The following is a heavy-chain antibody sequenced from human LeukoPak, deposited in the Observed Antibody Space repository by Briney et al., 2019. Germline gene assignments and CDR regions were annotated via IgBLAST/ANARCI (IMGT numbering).Heavy chain of an antibody. D-gene: IGHD1-20*01. CDR1: GGSISSYY. CDR2: IYTSGST. CDR3: ARAPYSWTFRPTDV. V-gene: IGHV4-4*07. Sequence: SSETLSLTCTVSGGSISSYYWSWIRQPAGKGLEWIARIYTSGSTTYNPSPKSRVTMSVDTSKNQFPLKLSSVTAADTAVYYCARAPYSWTFRPTDVWGEGTTVTVSS. J-gene: IGHJ6*04.